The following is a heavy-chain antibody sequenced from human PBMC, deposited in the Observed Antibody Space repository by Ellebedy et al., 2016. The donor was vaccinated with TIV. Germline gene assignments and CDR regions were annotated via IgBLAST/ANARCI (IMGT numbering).Heavy chain of an antibody. CDR3: ANGGYCSSTSCYGGAFDI. J-gene: IGHJ3*02. CDR1: GFTFSSYG. V-gene: IGHV3-33*03. CDR2: IWSDGVTK. D-gene: IGHD2-2*01. Sequence: GESLKISXAASGFTFSSYGIHWVRQAPGKGLEWVAVIWSDGVTKYYADSVKGRFTISRDNAKNTLYLQMNSLRAEDTAVYYCANGGYCSSTSCYGGAFDIWGQGTMVTVSS.